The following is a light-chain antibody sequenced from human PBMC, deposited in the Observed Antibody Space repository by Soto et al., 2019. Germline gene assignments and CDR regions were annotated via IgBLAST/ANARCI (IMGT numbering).Light chain of an antibody. CDR2: YDN. CDR3: QVWDSSSDHVV. V-gene: IGLV3-21*04. CDR1: NIGSKS. J-gene: IGLJ3*02. Sequence: SYELTQPPSVSVAPGKTARITCGGNNIGSKSVHWYQQKPGQAPRLVISYDNERPSGIPERFSGSDSGNTATLTISKVAVWDEADDYCQVWDSSSDHVVFGGGTKLTVL.